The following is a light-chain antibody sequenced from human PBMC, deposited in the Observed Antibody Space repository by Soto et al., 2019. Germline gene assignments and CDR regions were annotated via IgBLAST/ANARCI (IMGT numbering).Light chain of an antibody. Sequence: EIVMTQSPATLSVSPGGRATLSCRASQSISDTLAWYQQKPGQAPRLLIHGASTRATGLPARFSGSGSGTDFTLTISGLQSEDFAVYYCQQYNNWPWTFGQGNKVEIK. CDR1: QSISDT. CDR2: GAS. J-gene: IGKJ1*01. CDR3: QQYNNWPWT. V-gene: IGKV3-15*01.